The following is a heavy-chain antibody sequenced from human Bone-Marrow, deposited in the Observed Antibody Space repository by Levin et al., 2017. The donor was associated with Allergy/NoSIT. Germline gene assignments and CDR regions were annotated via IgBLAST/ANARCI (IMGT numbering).Heavy chain of an antibody. D-gene: IGHD3-3*01. CDR2: IWYYGGHT. V-gene: IGHV3-33*01. J-gene: IGHJ5*02. Sequence: GESLKISCAASGFTFRNHGLHWVRQAPGKGLEWVAVIWYYGGHTNYAESVKGRFTISRDNSKNTMYLQMNSLRAEDAAVYYCARNRGTKEWQQLPGFDPWGLGTLVTVAS. CDR3: ARNRGTKEWQQLPGFDP. CDR1: GFTFRNHG.